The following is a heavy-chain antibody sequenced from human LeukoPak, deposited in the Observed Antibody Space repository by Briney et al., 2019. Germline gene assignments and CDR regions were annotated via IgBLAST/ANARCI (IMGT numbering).Heavy chain of an antibody. CDR3: AKDPLYYYGSGSYYNKVDY. Sequence: GSLRLSCAASGFTFSSYAMSWVRQAPGKGLEWVSAISGSGGSTYYADSVKGRFTISRDNSKNTLYLQMNSLRAEDTAVYYCAKDPLYYYGSGSYYNKVDYWGQGTLVTVSS. V-gene: IGHV3-23*01. D-gene: IGHD3-10*01. CDR2: ISGSGGST. J-gene: IGHJ4*02. CDR1: GFTFSSYA.